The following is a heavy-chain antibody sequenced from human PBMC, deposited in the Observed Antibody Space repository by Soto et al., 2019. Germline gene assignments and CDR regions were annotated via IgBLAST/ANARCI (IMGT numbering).Heavy chain of an antibody. Sequence: GGALRLSCADSGFTFDYNAMHWVRQSPEKGLEWVSGINWKSDIGYADSVKGRFTISRDNAKNSLYLQMNSLRAEDTAVYYCARENEQWVAADNWGQGTLVPVSS. CDR1: GFTFDYNA. J-gene: IGHJ4*02. CDR3: ARENEQWVAADN. CDR2: INWKSDI. V-gene: IGHV3-9*01. D-gene: IGHD6-19*01.